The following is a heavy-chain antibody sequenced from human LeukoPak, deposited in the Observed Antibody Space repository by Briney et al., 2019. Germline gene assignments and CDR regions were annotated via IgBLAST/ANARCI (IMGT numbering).Heavy chain of an antibody. CDR2: IYYRGST. CDR3: ARQLEPGYAFDI. J-gene: IGHJ3*02. V-gene: IGHV4-31*03. D-gene: IGHD1-1*01. Sequence: PSETLSLTCTVSGGSISSGDYYWHWLRQHPGKGLEWIGYIYYRGSTYYNPALKSRVTISIDMSKNQFSLKLSSVTAADTAVYYCARQLEPGYAFDIWGQGTMVTVSS. CDR1: GGSISSGDYY.